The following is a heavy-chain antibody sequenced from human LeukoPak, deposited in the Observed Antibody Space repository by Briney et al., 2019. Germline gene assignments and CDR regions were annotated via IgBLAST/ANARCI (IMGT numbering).Heavy chain of an antibody. V-gene: IGHV3-9*01. CDR2: LSWNGDST. Sequence: GGSLRLSCEASGFTFDDYAMHWVRQAPGKGLEWVSGLSWNGDSTGYADYVKGRFTISRDNAKNSLYLQMNTLRVEDAAFYFCAKDKGDSSTWSSPFDYWGHGSLVTVSS. CDR3: AKDKGDSSTWSSPFDY. J-gene: IGHJ4*01. CDR1: GFTFDDYA. D-gene: IGHD6-13*01.